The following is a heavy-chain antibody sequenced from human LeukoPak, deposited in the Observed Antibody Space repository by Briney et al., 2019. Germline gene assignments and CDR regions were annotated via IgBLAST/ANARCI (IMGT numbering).Heavy chain of an antibody. CDR2: IRSKANSYAT. Sequence: GGSLRLSCAASGFTFSGSAMHWGRQASGKGLEWVGRIRSKANSYATAYAASVKGRFTISRDDSKNTAYLQMNSLKTEDTAVYYCTIPTGYSSSWFDPWGQGTLVTVSS. V-gene: IGHV3-73*01. D-gene: IGHD6-13*01. CDR3: TIPTGYSSSWFDP. J-gene: IGHJ5*02. CDR1: GFTFSGSA.